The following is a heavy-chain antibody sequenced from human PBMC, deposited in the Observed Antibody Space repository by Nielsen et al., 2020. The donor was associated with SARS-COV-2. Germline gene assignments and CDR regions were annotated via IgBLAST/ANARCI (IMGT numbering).Heavy chain of an antibody. CDR3: TNGSWFDP. CDR2: IKSKTDGGTT. Sequence: GESLKISCAASGFTFSNAWMSWVRQAPGKGLEWVGRIKSKTDGGTTDYAAPVKGRFTISRDDSKNTLYLQMNSLKTEDTDVYYCTNGSWFDPWGQGTLVTVSS. V-gene: IGHV3-15*01. CDR1: GFTFSNAW. D-gene: IGHD1-26*01. J-gene: IGHJ5*02.